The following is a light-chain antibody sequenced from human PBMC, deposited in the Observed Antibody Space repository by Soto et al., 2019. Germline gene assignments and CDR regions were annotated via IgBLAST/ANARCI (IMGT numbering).Light chain of an antibody. CDR2: DAS. CDR1: QSVSSY. J-gene: IGKJ5*01. Sequence: EFVLTQSPATLSLSQGKRATLSCRASQSVSSYVAWYQQKPGQAPRLVIYDASSRATGVPPRFSGSGSGSDFTLTISCLSPVDFPVYYCQLPHSFGQPPRLV. CDR3: QLPHS. V-gene: IGKV3-11*01.